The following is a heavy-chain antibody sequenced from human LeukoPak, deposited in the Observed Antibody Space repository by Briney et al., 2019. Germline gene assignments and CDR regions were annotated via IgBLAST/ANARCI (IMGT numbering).Heavy chain of an antibody. CDR2: IYYSGST. D-gene: IGHD3-10*01. Sequence: SETLSLTCTVSGGSISSYYWSWIRQPPGKGLEWIGYIYYSGSTNYNPSLKSRVTISVDTSKNQFSLKLSSVTAADTAVYYCASSNYYGSGTAAVWGQGTLVTVSS. J-gene: IGHJ4*02. CDR1: GGSISSYY. V-gene: IGHV4-59*12. CDR3: ASSNYYGSGTAAV.